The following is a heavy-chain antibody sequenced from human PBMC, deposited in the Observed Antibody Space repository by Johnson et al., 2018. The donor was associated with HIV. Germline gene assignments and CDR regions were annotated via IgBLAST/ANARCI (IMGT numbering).Heavy chain of an antibody. D-gene: IGHD6-13*01. Sequence: QVQLVESGGGLVQPGGSLRLSCAASGFTFSYYYMSWIRQAPGKGLEWVSYISSSTNTIYYADSVKGRFTISRDNAKNSLSLQMNSLRAEDTAVDYCVRVEGGSSSNAFDIWGQGTMVIVSS. CDR3: VRVEGGSSSNAFDI. J-gene: IGHJ3*02. CDR2: ISSSTNTI. CDR1: GFTFSYYY. V-gene: IGHV3-11*04.